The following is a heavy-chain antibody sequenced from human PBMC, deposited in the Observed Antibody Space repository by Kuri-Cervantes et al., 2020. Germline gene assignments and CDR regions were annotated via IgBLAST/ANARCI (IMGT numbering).Heavy chain of an antibody. CDR2: IYYSGST. D-gene: IGHD5-12*01. Sequence: SETLSLTCTVSGGSISSSSYYWGWIRQPPGKGLEWIGSIYYSGSTYYNPSLKSRVTISVDTSKNQFSLKLSSVTAADTAVYYCARGRRGYSGYDSYFWYYYYGMDVWGQGTTVTVSS. CDR1: GGSISSSSYY. J-gene: IGHJ6*02. V-gene: IGHV4-39*01. CDR3: ARGRRGYSGYDSYFWYYYYGMDV.